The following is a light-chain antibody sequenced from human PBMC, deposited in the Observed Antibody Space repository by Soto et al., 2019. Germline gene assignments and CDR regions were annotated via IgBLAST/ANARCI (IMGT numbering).Light chain of an antibody. J-gene: IGKJ4*01. Sequence: EIVLTQSPGTLSLSPGERATLSCRASQSVSSSSLAWYQQRPAQAPRLLIFGASSRATGIPDRFSGSGSGTDFTLTISRLETEDFAEYYCQPYGTSPLTFGGGTKVEIK. CDR3: QPYGTSPLT. CDR1: QSVSSSS. CDR2: GAS. V-gene: IGKV3-20*01.